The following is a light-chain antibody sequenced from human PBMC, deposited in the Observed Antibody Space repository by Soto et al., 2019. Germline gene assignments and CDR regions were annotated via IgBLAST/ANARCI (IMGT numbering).Light chain of an antibody. J-gene: IGKJ1*01. CDR2: AAS. CDR3: QQSESTSWT. V-gene: IGKV1-39*01. Sequence: DIQMTQSPSSLSASVGDRVTITCRASQSISSYLNWYQQKPGKAPKLLIYAASSLQSGVPSRFSGSGSGTDFTLTISSLQPEDFATYYCQQSESTSWTFGQGTKVDIK. CDR1: QSISSY.